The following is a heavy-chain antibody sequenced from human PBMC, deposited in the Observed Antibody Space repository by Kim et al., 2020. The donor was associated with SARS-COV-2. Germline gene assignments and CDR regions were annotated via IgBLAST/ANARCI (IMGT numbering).Heavy chain of an antibody. CDR2: IYYSGST. V-gene: IGHV4-39*01. CDR1: GGSISSSSYY. J-gene: IGHJ6*02. CDR3: VSAGYYYYGMDV. Sequence: SETLSLTCTVSGGSISSSSYYWGWIRQPPGKGLEWIGSIYYSGSTYYNPSLKSRVTISVDTSKNQFSLKLSSVTAADTAVYYPVSAGYYYYGMDVWGQGTTVTVSS.